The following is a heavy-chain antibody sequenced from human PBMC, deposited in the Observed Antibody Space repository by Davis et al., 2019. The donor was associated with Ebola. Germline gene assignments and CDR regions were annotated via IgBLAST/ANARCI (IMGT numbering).Heavy chain of an antibody. CDR2: ISGSGGST. J-gene: IGHJ5*02. V-gene: IGHV3-23*01. CDR1: GFTFSSYA. Sequence: GESLKISCAASGFTFSSYAMSWVRQAPGKGLEWVSAISGSGGSTYYADSVKGRFTISRDNAKNSLYLQMNSLRAEDTAVYYCARESSSWYPWGQGTLVTVSS. CDR3: ARESSSWYP. D-gene: IGHD6-13*01.